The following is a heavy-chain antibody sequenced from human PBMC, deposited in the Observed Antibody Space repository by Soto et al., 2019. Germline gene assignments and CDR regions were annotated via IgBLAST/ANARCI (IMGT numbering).Heavy chain of an antibody. J-gene: IGHJ4*02. CDR3: ASRYDSSDY. D-gene: IGHD3-22*01. CDR1: GGTFSIYT. V-gene: IGHV1-69*02. Sequence: QVQLVQSGAEVKKPGSSVKVSCKASGGTFSIYTISWVRQAPGQGLEWMGRIIPILGLANYAQKFQGRVTITADKSTSTAYMALSSLRSEDTAVYYCASRYDSSDYWGQGTLVTVSS. CDR2: IIPILGLA.